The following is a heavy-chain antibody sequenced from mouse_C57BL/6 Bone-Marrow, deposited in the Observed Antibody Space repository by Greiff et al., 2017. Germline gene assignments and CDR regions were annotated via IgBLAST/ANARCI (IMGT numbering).Heavy chain of an antibody. Sequence: EVMLVESGGGLVQPGGSLKLSCAASGFTFSDYYMYWVRQTPEKRLEWVAYISNGGGSTYYPATVKGRFTISRDNAKNTLYLQMSRLKSEDTAMYYCARQIYDGYGWFAYWGQGTLVTVSA. D-gene: IGHD2-3*01. CDR2: ISNGGGST. V-gene: IGHV5-12*01. CDR3: ARQIYDGYGWFAY. CDR1: GFTFSDYY. J-gene: IGHJ3*01.